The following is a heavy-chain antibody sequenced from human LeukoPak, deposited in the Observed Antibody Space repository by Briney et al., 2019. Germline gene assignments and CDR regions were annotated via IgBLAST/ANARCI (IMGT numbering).Heavy chain of an antibody. CDR2: IKEDGSEK. CDR3: ARDHFSDAFDI. Sequence: GGSLRLSCAASGFTFSNYWMSWVRQAPGKGLEWVANIKEDGSEKNYVDSVKGRFTISRDNAKNSLYLQMNSLRAEDTAVYYCARDHFSDAFDIWGQGTMVTVSS. V-gene: IGHV3-7*01. CDR1: GFTFSNYW. J-gene: IGHJ3*02. D-gene: IGHD2/OR15-2a*01.